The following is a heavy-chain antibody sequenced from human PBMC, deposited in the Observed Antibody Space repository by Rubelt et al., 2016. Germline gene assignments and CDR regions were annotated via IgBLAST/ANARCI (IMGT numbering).Heavy chain of an antibody. CDR2: INHSGSI. Sequence: QVQLQQWGAGLLKPSETLSLTCAVYGGSFSRYYWNWIRQPPGKGLEWIGEINHSGSINYNPSLKTRVTIFVDTSENQFFLKLTPVTAADTAVYYCARERGYSSSSGEYYFDYWGQGTLVTVSS. CDR1: GGSFSRYY. D-gene: IGHD6-6*01. J-gene: IGHJ4*02. V-gene: IGHV4-34*01. CDR3: ARERGYSSSSGEYYFDY.